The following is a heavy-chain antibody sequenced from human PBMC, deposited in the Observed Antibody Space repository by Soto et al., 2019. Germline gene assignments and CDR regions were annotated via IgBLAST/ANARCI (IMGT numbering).Heavy chain of an antibody. CDR2: IGGGGINT. CDR3: AKNKGQQLLYWFDY. V-gene: IGHV3-23*01. J-gene: IGHJ4*02. CDR1: GFTFSSFA. Sequence: GGSLRLSCEASGFTFSSFAMSWVRQAPGKGLEWVSMIGGGGINTYYADSVKGRFTVSRDNSKNTLYLHINSPRAEDTAIYYCAKNKGQQLLYWFDYWGQGTPVTVSS. D-gene: IGHD6-13*01.